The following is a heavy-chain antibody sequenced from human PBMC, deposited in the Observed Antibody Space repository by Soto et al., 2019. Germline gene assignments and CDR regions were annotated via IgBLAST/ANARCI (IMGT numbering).Heavy chain of an antibody. CDR3: ARKFRNYYASSGYYPPMQDALDI. CDR2: IIPIFGTA. D-gene: IGHD3-22*01. CDR1: GGTFSSYA. J-gene: IGHJ3*02. V-gene: IGHV1-69*13. Sequence: GASVKVSCKASGGTFSSYAISWVRQAPGQGLEWMGGIIPIFGTANYAQKFQGRVTITADESTSTAYMELSSLRSEDTAVYYCARKFRNYYASSGYYPPMQDALDIWGQGTMVTVSS.